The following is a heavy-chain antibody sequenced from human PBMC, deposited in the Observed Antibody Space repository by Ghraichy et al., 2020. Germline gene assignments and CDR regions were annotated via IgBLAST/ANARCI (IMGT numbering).Heavy chain of an antibody. V-gene: IGHV1-24*01. CDR3: ATPSIRINYYGMDV. Sequence: ASVKVSCKICRSTVSELSMHWDRLCPGKGLEWMGGFDPEDGETIYAQKFQGRVTMTEDTSTDTAYMELSSLRSEDTAVYYCATPSIRINYYGMDVWGQGTTVTVSS. CDR2: FDPEDGET. CDR1: RSTVSELS. D-gene: IGHD6-6*01. J-gene: IGHJ6*02.